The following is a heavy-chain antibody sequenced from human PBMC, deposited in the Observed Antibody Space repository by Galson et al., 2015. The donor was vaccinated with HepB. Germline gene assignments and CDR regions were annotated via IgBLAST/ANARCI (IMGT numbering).Heavy chain of an antibody. CDR1: GFTFSSYG. Sequence: SLRLSCAASGFTFSSYGMHWVRQAPGKGLEWVAVISYDGSNKYYADSVKGRFTISRDNSKNTLYLQMNSLRAEDTAVYYCAKETTNTAMGTLFDYWGQGTLVTVSS. J-gene: IGHJ4*02. CDR3: AKETTNTAMGTLFDY. V-gene: IGHV3-30*18. D-gene: IGHD5-18*01. CDR2: ISYDGSNK.